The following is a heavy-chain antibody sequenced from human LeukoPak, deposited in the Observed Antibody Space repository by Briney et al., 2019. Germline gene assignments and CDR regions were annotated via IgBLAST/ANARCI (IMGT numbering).Heavy chain of an antibody. CDR2: ISGSGGST. D-gene: IGHD3-3*01. J-gene: IGHJ4*02. Sequence: GGSLRLSCAASGFTFGSYGMSWVRQAPGKGLEWVSAISGSGGSTYYADSVKGRFTISRDNSKNTLYLQMNSLRAEDTAVYYCAKPRITIFGVIDYWGQGTLVTVSS. CDR1: GFTFGSYG. V-gene: IGHV3-23*01. CDR3: AKPRITIFGVIDY.